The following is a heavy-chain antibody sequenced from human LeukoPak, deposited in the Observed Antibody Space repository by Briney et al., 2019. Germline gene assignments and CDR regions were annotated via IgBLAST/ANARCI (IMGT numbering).Heavy chain of an antibody. J-gene: IGHJ5*02. D-gene: IGHD3-16*01. CDR1: GGSINSYY. V-gene: IGHV4-59*08. Sequence: SETLSLTCTVSGGSINSYYWSWVRQPPGKGLEWIGYIYYSGSTNYNPSLKSRVTISIDMSKNQFSLNLSSVTAADTAVYYCARHYTYNWLVPWGQGTLVTVSS. CDR2: IYYSGST. CDR3: ARHYTYNWLVP.